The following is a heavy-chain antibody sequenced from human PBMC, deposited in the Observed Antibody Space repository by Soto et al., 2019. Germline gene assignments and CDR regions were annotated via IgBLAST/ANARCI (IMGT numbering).Heavy chain of an antibody. Sequence: QVQLQESGPGLVKPSETLSLTCTVSGGSISIYYWSWIRQPAGEGLEWIGRISASVGTNYNPSLKSRVSVSLDTSKNQFSLNLRSVTAADTAVYYCARGAGPPWFDPWGQGTLVTVSS. CDR2: ISASVGT. CDR1: GGSISIYY. J-gene: IGHJ5*02. CDR3: ARGAGPPWFDP. V-gene: IGHV4-4*07.